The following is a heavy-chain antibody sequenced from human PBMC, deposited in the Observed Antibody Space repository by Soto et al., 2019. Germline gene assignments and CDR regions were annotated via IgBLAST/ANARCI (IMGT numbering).Heavy chain of an antibody. V-gene: IGHV3-23*01. CDR2: ISDTGGGT. J-gene: IGHJ5*02. CDR1: GVNFSSYA. Sequence: GGSLRLSCAASGVNFSSYAMNWVRQAPGKGLEWVSTISDTGGGTFYAGSVKGRFTISRDNSKNTLYLQMHSLRADDSAIYFCAVGRHKTSGSNTWFDPWGRGTLVTVSS. CDR3: AVGRHKTSGSNTWFDP. D-gene: IGHD3-22*01.